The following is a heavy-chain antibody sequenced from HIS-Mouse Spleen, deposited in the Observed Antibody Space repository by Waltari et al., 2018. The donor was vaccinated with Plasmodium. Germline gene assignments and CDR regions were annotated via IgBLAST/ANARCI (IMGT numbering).Heavy chain of an antibody. CDR2: IYHSGST. D-gene: IGHD3-10*01. J-gene: IGHJ6*02. CDR1: GYSISSGSY. CDR3: ARVDYGSGDYYYYYGMDV. Sequence: QVQLQESGPGLVKPSETLSLTCTVSGYSISSGSYWGWIRQPPGKGLEWIGSIYHSGSTYYNPSLKSRVTISVDTSKNQFSLKLSSVTAADTAVYYCARVDYGSGDYYYYYGMDVWGQGTTVTVSS. V-gene: IGHV4-38-2*02.